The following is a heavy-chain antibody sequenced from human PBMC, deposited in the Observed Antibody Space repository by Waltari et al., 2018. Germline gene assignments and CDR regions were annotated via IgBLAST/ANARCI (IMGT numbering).Heavy chain of an antibody. Sequence: EVQLVESGGGLVQPGGSLRLSCAASGFTFSSYWMSWVRQAPGKGLEWVANIKQDGSEKYYVDSVKGRFTISRDNAKNSLYLQMNSLRAEDTAVYYCARDGFVTTVDYHYMDVWGKGTTVTVSS. CDR2: IKQDGSEK. J-gene: IGHJ6*03. CDR3: ARDGFVTTVDYHYMDV. V-gene: IGHV3-7*01. D-gene: IGHD4-17*01. CDR1: GFTFSSYW.